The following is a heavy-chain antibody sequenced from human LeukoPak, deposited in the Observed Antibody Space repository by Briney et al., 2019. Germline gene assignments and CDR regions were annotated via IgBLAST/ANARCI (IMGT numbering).Heavy chain of an antibody. CDR2: INWNGGST. CDR3: AREQSYGSGSYYVCYFDY. D-gene: IGHD3-10*01. Sequence: GGSLRLSCAASGFTFDDYGMSWVRHAPGKGLEWVSGINWNGGSTGYADSVKGRFTISRDNAKNSLYLQMNSLRAEDTALYYCAREQSYGSGSYYVCYFDYWGQGTLVTVSS. V-gene: IGHV3-20*04. CDR1: GFTFDDYG. J-gene: IGHJ4*02.